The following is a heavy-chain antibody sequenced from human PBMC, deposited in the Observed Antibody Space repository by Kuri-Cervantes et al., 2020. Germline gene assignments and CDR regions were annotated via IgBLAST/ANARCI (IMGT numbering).Heavy chain of an antibody. J-gene: IGHJ4*02. CDR3: ASGGYGTSGFDY. CDR1: GFTFSSYG. CDR2: IWYDGSNK. V-gene: IGHV3-33*01. Sequence: GGSLRLSCAASGFTFSSYGMHWVRQAPGKGLEWVAVIWYDGSNKYYADSVKGRFTISRDNSKNTLYLQMNSLRSEDTAVYYCASGGYGTSGFDYWGQGTLVTVSS. D-gene: IGHD3-22*01.